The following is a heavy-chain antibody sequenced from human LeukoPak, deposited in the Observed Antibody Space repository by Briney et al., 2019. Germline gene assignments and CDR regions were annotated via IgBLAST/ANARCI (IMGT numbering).Heavy chain of an antibody. V-gene: IGHV3-7*01. D-gene: IGHD1-7*01. CDR1: GFSFSDYD. Sequence: GGSLRLSCAASGFSFSDYDMNWVRQAPGEGLEWVANVKQDGSEKYYVDSVKGRFTISRDNAKNSLYLQMSSLRAEDTAVYYCARIRQRGTKYYFDYWGQGTLVTASS. J-gene: IGHJ4*02. CDR2: VKQDGSEK. CDR3: ARIRQRGTKYYFDY.